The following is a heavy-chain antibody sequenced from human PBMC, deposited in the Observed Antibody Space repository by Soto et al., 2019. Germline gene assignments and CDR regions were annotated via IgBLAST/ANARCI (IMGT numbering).Heavy chain of an antibody. CDR3: AKDKTGNNWFDP. CDR2: ISGSGGST. CDR1: GFTFSSYA. Sequence: GGSLRLSCAASGFTFSSYAMSWVRQAPGKGLEWVSAISGSGGSTYYADSAKGRFTISRDNSKNTLYLQMNSLRAEDTAVYYCAKDKTGNNWFDPWGQGTLVTVSS. J-gene: IGHJ5*02. D-gene: IGHD3-9*01. V-gene: IGHV3-23*01.